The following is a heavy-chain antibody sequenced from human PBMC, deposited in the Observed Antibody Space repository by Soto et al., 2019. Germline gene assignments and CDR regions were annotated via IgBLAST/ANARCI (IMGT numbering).Heavy chain of an antibody. CDR1: GHSFTSYW. CDR3: ARQREYATSLGYYGMDV. J-gene: IGHJ6*02. CDR2: IYPGDSDT. D-gene: IGHD2-2*01. Sequence: PGESLKISCKGSGHSFTSYWISWVRHMPGKGLEWMGIIYPGDSDTRYSPSFQGQVTISADKSISTAYLQWSSLKASDSAMYYCARQREYATSLGYYGMDVWGQGTTVTVSS. V-gene: IGHV5-51*01.